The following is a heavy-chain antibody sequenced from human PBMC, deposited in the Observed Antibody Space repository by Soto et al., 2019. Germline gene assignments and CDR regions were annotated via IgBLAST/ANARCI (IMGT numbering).Heavy chain of an antibody. V-gene: IGHV3-30*18. D-gene: IGHD3-22*01. J-gene: IGHJ4*02. Sequence: GGSLRLSCAASGFTFSSYGMHWVRQAPGKGLEWVAVISYDGSNKYYADSVKGRFTISRNNSKNTLYLQMNSLRAEDTAVYYGAKEEGYLLLYYFDYWGQGTLVTVSS. CDR1: GFTFSSYG. CDR2: ISYDGSNK. CDR3: AKEEGYLLLYYFDY.